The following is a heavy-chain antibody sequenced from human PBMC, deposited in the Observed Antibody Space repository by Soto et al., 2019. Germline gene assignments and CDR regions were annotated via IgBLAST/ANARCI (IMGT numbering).Heavy chain of an antibody. Sequence: GESLKISCKGSGYSFTSYWIGWVRQMPGKGLEWMGIIYPGDSDTRYSPSFQGQVTISADKSISTAYLQWSSLKASDTAMYYCARHNVDTAMPYYGMDFWGQGTTVTVSS. V-gene: IGHV5-51*01. CDR3: ARHNVDTAMPYYGMDF. D-gene: IGHD5-18*01. J-gene: IGHJ6*02. CDR2: IYPGDSDT. CDR1: GYSFTSYW.